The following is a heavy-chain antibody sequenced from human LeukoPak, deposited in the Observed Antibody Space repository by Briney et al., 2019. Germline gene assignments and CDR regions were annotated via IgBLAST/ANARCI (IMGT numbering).Heavy chain of an antibody. CDR2: ISYDGSNK. CDR3: AKDLGAAGTAFDY. CDR1: GFTFSSYG. J-gene: IGHJ4*02. V-gene: IGHV3-30*18. Sequence: PGGSLRLSCAASGFTFSSYGMRWVRQAPGKGLEWVAVISYDGSNKYYADSVKGRFTISRDNSKNTLYLQMNSLRAEDTAVYYRAKDLGAAGTAFDYWGQGTLVTVSS. D-gene: IGHD6-13*01.